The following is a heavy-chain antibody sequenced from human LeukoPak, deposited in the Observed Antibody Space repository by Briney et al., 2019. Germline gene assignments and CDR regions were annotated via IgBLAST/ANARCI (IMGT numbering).Heavy chain of an antibody. CDR1: GFTFSSYE. J-gene: IGHJ4*02. CDR3: AGEAAGFINS. Sequence: PGGSLRLSCAASGFTFSSYEMNWVRQAPGKGLEWVSYISSSGSTIYYADSAKGRFTISRDNAKNSLYLQMNSLRAEDTAVYYCAGEAAGFINSWGQGTLVTVPS. CDR2: ISSSGSTI. V-gene: IGHV3-48*03. D-gene: IGHD6-13*01.